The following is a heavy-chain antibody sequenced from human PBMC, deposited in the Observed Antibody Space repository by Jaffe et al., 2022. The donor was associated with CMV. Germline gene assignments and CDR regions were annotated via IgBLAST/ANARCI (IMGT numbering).Heavy chain of an antibody. V-gene: IGHV4-39*01. J-gene: IGHJ3*01. CDR3: ARRDCSNNSCLPHDVFDV. Sequence: QLQLQESGPGLVKPLETLSLTCTVSGGSISSSSYYWGWIRQPPEKGLEWIGSIYYSGTTYYNPSLKSRVTISVDTSKNQFSLKLSSVTAADTAVYYCARRDCSNNSCLPHDVFDVWGQGTMVTVSS. CDR2: IYYSGTT. D-gene: IGHD2-2*01. CDR1: GGSISSSSYY.